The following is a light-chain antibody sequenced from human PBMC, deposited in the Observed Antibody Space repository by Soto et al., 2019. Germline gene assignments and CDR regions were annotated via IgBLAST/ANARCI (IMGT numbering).Light chain of an antibody. Sequence: VLTQPPSASGTPGQRVTISCSGSSSNIGTNYVYWYQQLPGTAPKLLIYRNNQRPSGVPDRFSGSKSGTSASLAISGLRSEDEADYYCAAWDDSLSGLFGTGTKVTVL. V-gene: IGLV1-47*01. CDR2: RNN. J-gene: IGLJ1*01. CDR3: AAWDDSLSGL. CDR1: SSNIGTNY.